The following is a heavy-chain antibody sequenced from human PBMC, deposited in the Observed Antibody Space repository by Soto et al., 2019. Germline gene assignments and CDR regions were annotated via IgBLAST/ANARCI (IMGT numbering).Heavy chain of an antibody. Sequence: ASVKVSCKASGYTFTSYDINWVRQATGQGLEWMGWMNPNSGNTGYAQKFQGRVTMTRNTSISTAYMELSSLRSEDTAVYYCARGRRAPMTFNYWGQGTLVTVSS. J-gene: IGHJ4*02. CDR3: ARGRRAPMTFNY. CDR1: GYTFTSYD. V-gene: IGHV1-8*01. CDR2: MNPNSGNT.